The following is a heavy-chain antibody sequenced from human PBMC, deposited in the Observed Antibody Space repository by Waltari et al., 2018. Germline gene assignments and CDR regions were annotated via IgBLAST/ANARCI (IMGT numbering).Heavy chain of an antibody. CDR2: IKYDGSAK. J-gene: IGHJ4*02. Sequence: EVQLLESGGGLVQPGGSLRLSCAASGFIFSNYWMSWVRQAPGKGVEGLAKIKYDGSAKYYVESVRGRFTISRDNAENSLYLQMSSLRADDTAVYYCATSRAAAGNDWGQGTLVSVSS. V-gene: IGHV3-7*01. CDR3: ATSRAAAGND. CDR1: GFIFSNYW. D-gene: IGHD6-13*01.